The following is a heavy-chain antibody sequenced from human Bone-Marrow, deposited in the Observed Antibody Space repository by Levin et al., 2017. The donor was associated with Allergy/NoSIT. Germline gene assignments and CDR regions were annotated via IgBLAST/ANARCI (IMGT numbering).Heavy chain of an antibody. CDR3: AKESGYYDSSGYPGY. CDR1: GFTFSSYA. D-gene: IGHD3-22*01. V-gene: IGHV3-23*01. CDR2: ISGSGGST. J-gene: IGHJ4*02. Sequence: LSLTCAASGFTFSSYAMSWVRQAPGKGLEWVSAISGSGGSTYYADSVKGRFTISRDNSKNTLYLQMNSLRAEDTAVYYCAKESGYYDSSGYPGYWGQGTLVTVSS.